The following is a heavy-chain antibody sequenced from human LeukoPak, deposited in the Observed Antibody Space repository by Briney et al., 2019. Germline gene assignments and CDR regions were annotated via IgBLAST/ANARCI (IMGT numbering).Heavy chain of an antibody. Sequence: SVKVSCKASGGTFSSYAISWVRQAPGQGLEWMGRIIPIFGTANYAQKFQGRVTITTDESTSTAYMELSSLRAEDMAVYYCAKDAIAYNGVYDAFDVWGRGTMVTVSS. CDR1: GGTFSSYA. CDR2: IIPIFGTA. V-gene: IGHV1-69*05. D-gene: IGHD1-1*01. CDR3: AKDAIAYNGVYDAFDV. J-gene: IGHJ3*01.